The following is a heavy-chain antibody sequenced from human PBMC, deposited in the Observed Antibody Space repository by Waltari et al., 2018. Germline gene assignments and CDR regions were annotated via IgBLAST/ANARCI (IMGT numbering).Heavy chain of an antibody. CDR1: GGSISSSSYD. V-gene: IGHV4-39*07. Sequence: QLQLQESGPGLVKPSETLSITCTGSGGSISSSSYDRGWIRQPPGKGLEWIGSIYYSGSTYYNPSLKSRVTISVDTSKNQFSLKLSSVTAADTAVYYCARGSSGYYYVQDYWGQGTLVTVSS. CDR2: IYYSGST. D-gene: IGHD3-22*01. CDR3: ARGSSGYYYVQDY. J-gene: IGHJ4*02.